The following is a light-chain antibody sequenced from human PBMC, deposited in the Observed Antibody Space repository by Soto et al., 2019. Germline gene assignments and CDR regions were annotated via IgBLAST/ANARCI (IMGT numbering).Light chain of an antibody. CDR1: QSVSSN. J-gene: IGKJ2*01. Sequence: EIVMTQSPATLSVSPGERATLSCRASQSVSSNLAWYQQKTGQAPRLLIYGASTRATGIPARFSGSGSGTEVTLTISSLQSEDFALYYCQQYNNWPPYTFGQGTKLEIK. CDR2: GAS. CDR3: QQYNNWPPYT. V-gene: IGKV3-15*01.